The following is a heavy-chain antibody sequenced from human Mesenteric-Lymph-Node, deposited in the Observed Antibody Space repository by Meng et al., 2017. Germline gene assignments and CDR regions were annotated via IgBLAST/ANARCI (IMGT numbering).Heavy chain of an antibody. Sequence: GSLRPSCSVSGGSITSFYWNWLRQTAGKRLEWIGRIHITESTDYNPSLQSRVTVSADTSKNQFSLRLTSVTTADTAVYYCARGGPTGNWGYYIDYWGPGTLVTVSS. CDR3: ARGGPTGNWGYYIDY. CDR1: GGSITSFY. CDR2: IHITEST. J-gene: IGHJ4*02. V-gene: IGHV4-4*07. D-gene: IGHD1-1*01.